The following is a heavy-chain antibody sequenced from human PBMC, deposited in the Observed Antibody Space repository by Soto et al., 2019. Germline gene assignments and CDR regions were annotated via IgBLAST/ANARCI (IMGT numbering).Heavy chain of an antibody. CDR3: ARDKVVVVPAASSWFDP. Sequence: SVKVSCKASGGTFSSYTISWVRQAPGQGLEWMGRIIPILGIANYAQKFQGRVTITADKSTSTAYMELSSLRSEDTAVYYCARDKVVVVPAASSWFDPWGRGTLVTVSS. CDR1: GGTFSSYT. CDR2: IIPILGIA. D-gene: IGHD2-2*01. V-gene: IGHV1-69*04. J-gene: IGHJ5*02.